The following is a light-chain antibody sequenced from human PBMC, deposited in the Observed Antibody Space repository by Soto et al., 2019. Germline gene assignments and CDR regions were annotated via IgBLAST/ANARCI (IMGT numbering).Light chain of an antibody. V-gene: IGLV2-14*01. CDR2: DVT. CDR3: VSFTSSTTYV. Sequence: QSALTQPASVSDSPGQSITISCTGTSSDVGGSNHVSWYQQHPGKAPKLMIYDVTNLPSGVSHRFSGSKSGSTASLIISGLQAEDEADYYCVSFTSSTTYVFGTGTKLTVL. J-gene: IGLJ1*01. CDR1: SSDVGGSNH.